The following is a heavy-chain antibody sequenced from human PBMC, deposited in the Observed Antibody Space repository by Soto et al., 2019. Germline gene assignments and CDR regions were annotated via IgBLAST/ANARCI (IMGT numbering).Heavy chain of an antibody. D-gene: IGHD6-13*01. CDR1: GGSISSGGYY. V-gene: IGHV4-31*03. J-gene: IGHJ5*02. CDR2: IYYSGST. CDR3: AREFKVLGWFDP. Sequence: TSETLSLTCTVSGGSISSGGYYWSWIRQHPGKGLEWIGYIYYSGSTYYNPSLKSRVTISVDTSKNQFSLKLSSVTAADTAVYYCAREFKVLGWFDPWGQGTLVTVSS.